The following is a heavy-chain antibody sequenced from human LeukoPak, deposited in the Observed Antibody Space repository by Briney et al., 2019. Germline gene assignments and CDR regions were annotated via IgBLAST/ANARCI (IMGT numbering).Heavy chain of an antibody. V-gene: IGHV4-34*01. J-gene: IGHJ4*02. CDR2: INHSGST. D-gene: IGHD5-12*01. CDR1: GGSFRGYY. CDR3: ARGSRDIVATIVRFDY. Sequence: PPETPSLTSAVYGGSFRGYYWCRIPETPGKGLERSGEINHSGSTNYNPSLKSRVTISVDTSKNKFSLKLSSVTSADTAVYYCARGSRDIVATIVRFDYWGQGTLVTVSS.